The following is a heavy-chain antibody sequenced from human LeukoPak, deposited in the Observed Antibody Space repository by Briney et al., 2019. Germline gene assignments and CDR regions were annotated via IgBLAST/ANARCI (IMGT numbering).Heavy chain of an antibody. Sequence: PSETLSLTCAVYGGSFSGNYWSWIRQPPGKGLEWIGYIHYSGTTNYKPSLKSRVTISVETTKNQFSLKLSSVTAADTAVYYCARHGGESLVATILHAFDIWGQGTMVTVSS. V-gene: IGHV4-59*08. J-gene: IGHJ3*02. CDR3: ARHGGESLVATILHAFDI. CDR1: GGSFSGNY. D-gene: IGHD5-12*01. CDR2: IHYSGTT.